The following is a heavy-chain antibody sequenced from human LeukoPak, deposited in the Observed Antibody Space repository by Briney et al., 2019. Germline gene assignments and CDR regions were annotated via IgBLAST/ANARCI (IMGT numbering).Heavy chain of an antibody. CDR1: GFTFSNAW. V-gene: IGHV3-15*01. J-gene: IGHJ4*02. CDR3: ATDVETAMVTGFDF. D-gene: IGHD5-18*01. Sequence: GGSLRLSCAASGFTFSNAWMSWVRQAPGKGLEWVGRIKSKTDGGTTDYAAPVKGRFTISRDDSKNTLYLQMNSLKTEDIAVYYCATDVETAMVTGFDFWGQGTLVTVSS. CDR2: IKSKTDGGTT.